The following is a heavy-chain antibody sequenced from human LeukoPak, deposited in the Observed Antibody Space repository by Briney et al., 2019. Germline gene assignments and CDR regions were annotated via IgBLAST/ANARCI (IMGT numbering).Heavy chain of an antibody. CDR2: IKQDGSEK. CDR3: AKDKIQLWLLNGRMPWFDP. J-gene: IGHJ5*02. D-gene: IGHD5-18*01. V-gene: IGHV3-7*01. CDR1: GVTFSSYW. Sequence: SGGSLRLSCAASGVTFSSYWMSWVRQAPGKGLEWVANIKQDGSEKYYVESVKGRFTISRDNAKNSLYLQMNSLRAEDTAVYYCAKDKIQLWLLNGRMPWFDPWGQGTLVTVSS.